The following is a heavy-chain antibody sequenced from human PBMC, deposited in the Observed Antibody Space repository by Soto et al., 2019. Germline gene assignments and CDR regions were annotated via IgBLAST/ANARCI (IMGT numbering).Heavy chain of an antibody. CDR1: GGSFSGYY. D-gene: IGHD2-2*01. CDR3: ARSWEVVPAAMGTGDYYYYGMDV. CDR2: INHSGST. Sequence: SETLSLTCAVYGGSFSGYYWSWIRQPPGKGLEWIGEINHSGSTNYNPSLKSRVTISVDTSKNQFSLKLSSVTAADTAVYYCARSWEVVPAAMGTGDYYYYGMDVWGQGTTVTVSS. J-gene: IGHJ6*02. V-gene: IGHV4-34*01.